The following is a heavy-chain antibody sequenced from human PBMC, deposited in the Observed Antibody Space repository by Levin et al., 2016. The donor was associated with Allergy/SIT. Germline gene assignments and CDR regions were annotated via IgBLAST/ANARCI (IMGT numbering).Heavy chain of an antibody. CDR3: ARDPNALDF. J-gene: IGHJ4*02. CDR2: IRSYGSPI. Sequence: GGSLRLSCAASGFSISSYSMNWVRQAPGKGPEWVSYIRSYGSPIYYADFVEGRFTTSRDIAKNSLYLQMNSLRAEDTGVYYCARDPNALDFWGPGTLVTVSS. CDR1: GFSISSYS. V-gene: IGHV3-48*01. D-gene: IGHD2-8*01.